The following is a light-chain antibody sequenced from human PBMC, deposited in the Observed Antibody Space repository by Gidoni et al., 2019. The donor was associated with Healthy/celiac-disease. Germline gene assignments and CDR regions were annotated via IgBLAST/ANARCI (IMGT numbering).Light chain of an antibody. Sequence: DITLTQSPSYRPAAVGDRVTITCRASQGISSYLAWYQQKPGKAPKLLIYAAPTLQRWVPSRFSSRGSGTEFTLTISSLQHEDFATYYCQQLNSYPPWTFXQXTKVEIK. CDR1: QGISSY. CDR2: AAP. V-gene: IGKV1-9*01. J-gene: IGKJ1*01. CDR3: QQLNSYPPWT.